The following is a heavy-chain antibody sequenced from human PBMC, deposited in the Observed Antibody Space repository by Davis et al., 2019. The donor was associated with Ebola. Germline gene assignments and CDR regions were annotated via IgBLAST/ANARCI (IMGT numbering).Heavy chain of an antibody. CDR1: GFDFSDYS. Sequence: GGSLRLSCAASGFDFSDYSMTWVRQAPGKGLQWLSYISSGGVTTYYADSVTGRFSTSRDNAKNSLFLQMGSLRDEDTAVYYCARVNLWSWGWGMDVWGNGTTVTVSS. CDR3: ARVNLWSWGWGMDV. J-gene: IGHJ6*03. D-gene: IGHD2-21*01. V-gene: IGHV3-48*02. CDR2: ISSGGVTT.